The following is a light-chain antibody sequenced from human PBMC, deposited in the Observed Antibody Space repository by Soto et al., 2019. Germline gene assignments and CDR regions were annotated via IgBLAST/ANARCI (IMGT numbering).Light chain of an antibody. CDR2: GAS. V-gene: IGKV3-15*01. CDR3: QQYGSSGT. J-gene: IGKJ1*01. CDR1: LSVTSS. Sequence: EIVMTQSPATLSVSPGERATLSCRASLSVTSSLAWYQQKPGQAPRLLLFGASTRATGIPARFSGSGSGTDFTLTISRLEPEDFAVYYCQQYGSSGTFGQGTKVDIK.